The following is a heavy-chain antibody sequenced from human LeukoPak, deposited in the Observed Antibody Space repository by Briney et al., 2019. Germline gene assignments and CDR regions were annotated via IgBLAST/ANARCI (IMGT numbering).Heavy chain of an antibody. Sequence: GGSLRLSCAASGFTFSSYWMSWVRQAPGKGLEWVANIKQDGSEKYYVDSVKGRFTISRDNAKNSLYLQMNSLRAEDTAVYYCARGYYGSGSYWGYWGQGTQVTVSS. D-gene: IGHD3-10*01. V-gene: IGHV3-7*04. CDR2: IKQDGSEK. CDR3: ARGYYGSGSYWGY. J-gene: IGHJ4*02. CDR1: GFTFSSYW.